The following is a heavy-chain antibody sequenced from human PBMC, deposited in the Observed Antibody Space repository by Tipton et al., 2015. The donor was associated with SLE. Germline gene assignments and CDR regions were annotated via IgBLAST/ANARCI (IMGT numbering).Heavy chain of an antibody. J-gene: IGHJ4*02. D-gene: IGHD6-13*01. CDR2: INHSGST. CDR1: GGSFSGYY. Sequence: TLSLTCAVYGGSFSGYYWSWIRQPPGKGLEWIGEINHSGSTNYNPPLKSRVTISVDTSKNQFSLKLSSVTAADTAVYYCARVAAAVRDYFDYWGQGTLVTVSS. V-gene: IGHV4-34*01. CDR3: ARVAAAVRDYFDY.